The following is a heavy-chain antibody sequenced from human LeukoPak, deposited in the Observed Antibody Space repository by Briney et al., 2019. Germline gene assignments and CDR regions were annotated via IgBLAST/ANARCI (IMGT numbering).Heavy chain of an antibody. CDR1: GGSISSYY. J-gene: IGHJ4*02. V-gene: IGHV4-59*08. D-gene: IGHD6-19*01. CDR3: AAVISSGWYNY. CDR2: IYYSGST. Sequence: PSETLSLTCTVSGGSISSYYWSWIRQPPGKALEWIGYIYYSGSTHYNPSLKSRVTISVDTSKNQFSLKLSSVTAADTAVYYCAAVISSGWYNYWGQGNLFTVSS.